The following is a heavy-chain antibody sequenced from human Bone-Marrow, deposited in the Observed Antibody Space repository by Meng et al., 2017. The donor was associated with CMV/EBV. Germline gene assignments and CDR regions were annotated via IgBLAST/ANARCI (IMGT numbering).Heavy chain of an antibody. J-gene: IGHJ4*02. Sequence: GESLKISCAASGFTFSSYAMHWVRQAPGKGLEWVAVISYDGDNKHYADSVKGRFTVSRDNAKNTLYLQMNSLRAEDTAVYYCAKDISLDDTGPIDYWGQGTLVTVSS. CDR1: GFTFSSYA. CDR2: ISYDGDNK. D-gene: IGHD3-22*01. V-gene: IGHV3-30*04. CDR3: AKDISLDDTGPIDY.